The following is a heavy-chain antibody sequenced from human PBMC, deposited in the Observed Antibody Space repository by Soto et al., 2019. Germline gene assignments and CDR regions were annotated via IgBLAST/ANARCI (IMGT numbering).Heavy chain of an antibody. V-gene: IGHV3-30-3*01. J-gene: IGHJ4*02. Sequence: QVQLVESGGGVVQPGRSLRLSCAASEFTFSSYAMHWVRQPPGKGLEWVSVISHDADSKYYADSVKGRFTISRDNAKNTVYLQMNSLRAEDSGVYFCARPGHRKPEGLYFDYWGRGTLVTVSS. CDR1: EFTFSSYA. D-gene: IGHD2-21*02. CDR2: ISHDADSK. CDR3: ARPGHRKPEGLYFDY.